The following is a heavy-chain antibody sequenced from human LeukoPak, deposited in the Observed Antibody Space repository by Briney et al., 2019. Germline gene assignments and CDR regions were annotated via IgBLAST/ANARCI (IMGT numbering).Heavy chain of an antibody. CDR2: IKSKTDGETT. D-gene: IGHD1-26*01. Sequence: GSLRLSCVDSGFTFTNAWMSWVRQAPGKGLEWIGRIKSKTDGETTNYAEPVRGRFTISRDDSKSAVYLQMNSLKIEDTAVYYCAEDIVGATEYYFDYWGQGTLVTVSS. CDR1: GFTFTNAW. V-gene: IGHV3-15*01. CDR3: AEDIVGATEYYFDY. J-gene: IGHJ4*02.